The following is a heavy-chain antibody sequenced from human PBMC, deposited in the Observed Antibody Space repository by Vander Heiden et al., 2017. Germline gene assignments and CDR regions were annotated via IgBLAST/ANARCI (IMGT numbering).Heavy chain of an antibody. CDR2: FYSSGST. J-gene: IGHJ4*02. D-gene: IGHD6-6*01. V-gene: IGHV4-61*01. Sequence: QVQLQESGPGLVKPSETLSLTCAVSGGSVNSGTFYWSWIRQPPGKGLELIGHFYSSGSTKYNPSLNSRANISVDTSKNQFSLRLNSVTAADTAVYYVAKTIEDRWEVACWGQGTLV. CDR3: AKTIEDRWEVAC. CDR1: GGSVNSGTFY.